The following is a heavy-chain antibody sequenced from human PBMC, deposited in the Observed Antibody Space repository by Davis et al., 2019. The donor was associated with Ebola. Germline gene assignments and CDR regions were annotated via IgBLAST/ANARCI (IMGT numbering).Heavy chain of an antibody. CDR3: ARGVGATVYFDY. CDR1: DGSVSGYY. Sequence: MPSETLSLTCAVYDGSVSGYYWNWIRQPPGKGLEWIGEINHSGSTNYNPSLKSRVTISVDTSKNQFSLKLSSVTAADTAVYYCARGVGATVYFDYWGQGTLVTVSS. D-gene: IGHD1-26*01. CDR2: INHSGST. J-gene: IGHJ4*02. V-gene: IGHV4-34*01.